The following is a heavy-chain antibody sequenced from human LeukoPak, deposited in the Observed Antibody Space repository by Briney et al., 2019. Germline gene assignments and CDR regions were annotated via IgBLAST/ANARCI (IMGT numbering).Heavy chain of an antibody. V-gene: IGHV1-18*01. CDR1: GYMFTSYG. D-gene: IGHD3-9*01. CDR3: ARESYDILAGFPLSY. J-gene: IGHJ4*02. Sequence: ASVKVSCKASGYMFTSYGISWVRQAPGQGLEWMGWISAYDGNTNSAQKFQGRVIMTTETSTSTAYMELRSLRSDDTAVYYCARESYDILAGFPLSYWGQGTLVTVSS. CDR2: ISAYDGNT.